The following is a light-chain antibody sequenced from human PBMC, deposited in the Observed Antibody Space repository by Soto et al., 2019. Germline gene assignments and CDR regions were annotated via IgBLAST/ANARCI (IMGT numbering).Light chain of an antibody. J-gene: IGKJ1*01. V-gene: IGKV1-5*01. Sequence: DVQMTQSPSTLSASVGDRVTITCRASQTINNWIAWYHQKPGQAPKMLIYDDSTLESGVPSRFGGSGFGTEVTFTISSLQPEDFGRYYCQHLRTFGLGTKGAIK. CDR3: QHLRT. CDR2: DDS. CDR1: QTINNW.